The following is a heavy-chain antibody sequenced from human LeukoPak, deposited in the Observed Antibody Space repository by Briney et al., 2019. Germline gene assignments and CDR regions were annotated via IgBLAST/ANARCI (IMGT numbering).Heavy chain of an antibody. V-gene: IGHV3-23*01. CDR2: ISGSGGST. Sequence: GGSLRLSCAASGFTFSSYAMSWVRQAPGKGLEWVSAISGSGGSTYYADSVKGRLTISRGNSKNTLYLQMNSLRAEDTAVYYCAKGKDDSSGWYFFYWGQGTLVTVSS. CDR3: AKGKDDSSGWYFFY. CDR1: GFTFSSYA. D-gene: IGHD6-19*01. J-gene: IGHJ4*02.